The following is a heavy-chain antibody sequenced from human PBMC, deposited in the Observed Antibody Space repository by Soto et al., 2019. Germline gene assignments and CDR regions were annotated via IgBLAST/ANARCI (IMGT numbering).Heavy chain of an antibody. CDR2: VTPKLATA. V-gene: IGHV1-69*13. CDR3: ARRRDGYNSAFDI. CDR1: GGTFSNYA. Sequence: SVKVSCKASGGTFSNYAINWVREAPGLGLEWMGQVTPKLATAKHAQKFQGRVTITADESASTAYMYVSSLRSEDTAVYFCARRRDGYNSAFDIWGQGTLVTVSS. D-gene: IGHD5-12*01. J-gene: IGHJ3*02.